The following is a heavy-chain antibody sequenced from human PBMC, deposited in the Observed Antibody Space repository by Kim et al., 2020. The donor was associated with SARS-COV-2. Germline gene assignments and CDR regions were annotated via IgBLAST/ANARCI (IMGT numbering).Heavy chain of an antibody. D-gene: IGHD4-17*01. V-gene: IGHV1-18*04. J-gene: IGHJ4*02. CDR3: ARDRNDYGGNSGKFDY. CDR1: GYTFTSYG. Sequence: ASVKVSCKASGYTFTSYGISWERQVPGRGLEWMGWISAYNGNTNYAQKLQGRVTMTTDTSTSTAYLELRSLRSDDTAVYYCARDRNDYGGNSGKFDYWGQGTLVTVSS. CDR2: ISAYNGNT.